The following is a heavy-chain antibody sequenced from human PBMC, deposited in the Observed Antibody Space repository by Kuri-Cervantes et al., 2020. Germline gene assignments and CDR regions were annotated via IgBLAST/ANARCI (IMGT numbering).Heavy chain of an antibody. Sequence: GESLKISCAASGFTFSSYRTNWVRQAPGKGLEWVSSISSSSSYIYYADSVKGRFTISRDNAKNSLYLQMNSLRAEDTAVYYCARGTLYCTNGVCYPFDYWGQGTLVTVSS. CDR1: GFTFSSYR. D-gene: IGHD2-8*01. CDR3: ARGTLYCTNGVCYPFDY. CDR2: ISSSSSYI. V-gene: IGHV3-21*06. J-gene: IGHJ4*02.